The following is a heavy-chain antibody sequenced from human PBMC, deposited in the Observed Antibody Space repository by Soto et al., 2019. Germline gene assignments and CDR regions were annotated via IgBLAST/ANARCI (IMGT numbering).Heavy chain of an antibody. J-gene: IGHJ6*02. D-gene: IGHD5-18*01. CDR3: ARVDTQYYYYGMDV. CDR2: IYYSGST. V-gene: IGHV4-59*01. Sequence: PSETLSLTCTVSGGSISSYYWSWIRQPPGKRLEWIGYIYYSGSTNYNPSLKSRVTISVDTSKNQFSLKLSSVTAADTAVYYCARVDTQYYYYGMDVWGQGTTVTVSS. CDR1: GGSISSYY.